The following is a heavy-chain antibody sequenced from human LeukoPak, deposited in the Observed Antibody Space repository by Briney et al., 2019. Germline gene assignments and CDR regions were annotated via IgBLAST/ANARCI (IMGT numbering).Heavy chain of an antibody. D-gene: IGHD3-22*01. CDR2: IHHSGGI. Sequence: PSETLSLTCAVSGDSISSDIWWNWVRQPPGKGLEWIGEIHHSGGINYNPSLKSRVTISLDKSKNQFSLKLSSVAATDTAVYYCALDSSGYSKNRDYWGQGTLVTVSS. CDR3: ALDSSGYSKNRDY. V-gene: IGHV4-4*02. CDR1: GDSISSDIW. J-gene: IGHJ4*02.